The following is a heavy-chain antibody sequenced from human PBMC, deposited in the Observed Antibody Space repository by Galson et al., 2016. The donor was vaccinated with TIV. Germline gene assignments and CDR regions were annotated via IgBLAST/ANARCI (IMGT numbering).Heavy chain of an antibody. CDR3: ARKDSSVHGDLGGAFDI. D-gene: IGHD4-17*01. J-gene: IGHJ3*02. V-gene: IGHV3-53*01. Sequence: SLRLSCAVSGFIVSSFHMSWVRQAPGKGLEWVSVLESGGTTYYTDSVKGRFTVSRDNSRNTLYLQMNGLRADDTAIYYCARKDSSVHGDLGGAFDIGGQGTMVTVSS. CDR2: LESGGTT. CDR1: GFIVSSFH.